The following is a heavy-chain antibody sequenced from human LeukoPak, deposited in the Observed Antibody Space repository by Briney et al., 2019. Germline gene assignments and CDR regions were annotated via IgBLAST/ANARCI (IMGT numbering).Heavy chain of an antibody. D-gene: IGHD2-2*01. CDR2: ISPDGGVT. Sequence: GGSLRLSCSASGLTFTTYAMFWVRQALGKGLEYVSAISPDGGVTYYADSVKGRFTISRDNSKDTLYLQMSSLRAEDTAVYYCVTRPPAGRYFDYWGQGTKVTVPS. CDR1: GLTFTTYA. CDR3: VTRPPAGRYFDY. J-gene: IGHJ4*02. V-gene: IGHV3-64D*08.